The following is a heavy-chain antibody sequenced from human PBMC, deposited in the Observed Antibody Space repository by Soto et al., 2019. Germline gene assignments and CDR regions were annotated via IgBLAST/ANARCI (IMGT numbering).Heavy chain of an antibody. D-gene: IGHD4-17*01. Sequence: QVQLVQSGADVKKPGASVKVSCKASGYTFTSYYVHWVRQAPGQGLEWMGWINPNTGGTNYAQKFQGWVTMTRDTSISTAYMELSRLRSDDTAMYYCARSEAVLRRQNYYDGMDVWGQGTTVTVSS. CDR3: ARSEAVLRRQNYYDGMDV. CDR1: GYTFTSYY. J-gene: IGHJ6*02. CDR2: INPNTGGT. V-gene: IGHV1-2*04.